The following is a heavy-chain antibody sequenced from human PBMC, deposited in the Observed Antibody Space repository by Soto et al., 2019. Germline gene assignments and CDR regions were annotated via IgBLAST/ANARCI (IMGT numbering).Heavy chain of an antibody. CDR2: IIPIFGTA. Sequence: QVQLVQSGAEVRKPGSSVKVSCKASGGTFSRHAISWVRQAPGQGLEWMGGIIPIFGTANHAQKFQGRVTIIADESTSTVYMELSSLRSEDTDIYYCARGWGYDSNDYYYAYWGQGTLVIVSS. CDR1: GGTFSRHA. D-gene: IGHD3-22*01. V-gene: IGHV1-69*01. J-gene: IGHJ4*02. CDR3: ARGWGYDSNDYYYAY.